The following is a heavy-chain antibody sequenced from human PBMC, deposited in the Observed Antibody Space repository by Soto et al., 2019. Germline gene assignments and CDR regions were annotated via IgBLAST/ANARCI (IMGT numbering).Heavy chain of an antibody. V-gene: IGHV1-2*04. J-gene: IGHJ4*02. CDR1: GYTFSDSY. CDR3: ARGKFYDSTAYYLDY. D-gene: IGHD3-22*01. CDR2: INPNRGGT. Sequence: QVQLVQSGAEVKKPGASVKVSCKASGYTFSDSYMHWVRQAPGQGLEWMGWINPNRGGTNYAQKFQGWVTMTSDTFISTAYLELSRLKSDDTAVYYCARGKFYDSTAYYLDYWGQGTLVTVSS.